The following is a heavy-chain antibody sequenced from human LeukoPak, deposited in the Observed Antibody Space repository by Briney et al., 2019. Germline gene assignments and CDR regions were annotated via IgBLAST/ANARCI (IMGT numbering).Heavy chain of an antibody. Sequence: PSETLSLTCTVSGGSISSYYWSWVRQPPGKGLEWIGYISYSGSTNYNPSLKSRVTISIDTSKNQFSLKLRSVTAADTAIYYCARQGYDILTGYIDAFDIWGQGTMVTVSS. CDR2: ISYSGST. J-gene: IGHJ3*02. V-gene: IGHV4-59*08. D-gene: IGHD3-9*01. CDR3: ARQGYDILTGYIDAFDI. CDR1: GGSISSYY.